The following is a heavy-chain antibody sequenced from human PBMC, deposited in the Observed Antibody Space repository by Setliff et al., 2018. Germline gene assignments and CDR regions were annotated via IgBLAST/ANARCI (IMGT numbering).Heavy chain of an antibody. CDR3: AETPALGTTWLSPFDY. CDR1: GGCFDSGTHD. J-gene: IGHJ4*02. Sequence: SETLSLTCTVTGGCFDSGTHDWSWIRQPAGKVPEWCGLIQGTGNTNYNTSLQSHATITIDTSKNQISLKITSVTAADTALYSCAETPALGTTWLSPFDYWGQGIQVTVSS. D-gene: IGHD3-9*01. V-gene: IGHV4-61*02. CDR2: IQGTGNT.